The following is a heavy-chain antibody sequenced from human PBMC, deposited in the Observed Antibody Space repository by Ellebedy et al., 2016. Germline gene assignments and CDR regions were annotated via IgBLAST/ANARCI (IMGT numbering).Heavy chain of an antibody. CDR1: GGSVSGSYY. D-gene: IGHD2-15*01. CDR2: IYTSGST. Sequence: SETLSLXXTVSGGSVSGSYYWSWIRQPAGKGLEWIGRIYTSGSTNCNPSLKSRVTMSVDTSNNQFSLKLSSVTAADTAVYYCAKPTRSASPFGNAFDIWGQGTMVTVSS. CDR3: AKPTRSASPFGNAFDI. J-gene: IGHJ3*02. V-gene: IGHV4-4*07.